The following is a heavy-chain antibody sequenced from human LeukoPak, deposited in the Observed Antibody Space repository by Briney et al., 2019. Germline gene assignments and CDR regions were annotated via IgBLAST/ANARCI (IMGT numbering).Heavy chain of an antibody. V-gene: IGHV4-59*01. CDR3: ARDPDTDYFDY. CDR1: GGSFSGYY. CDR2: IYYSGST. J-gene: IGHJ4*02. Sequence: SETLSLTCAVYGGSFSGYYWSWIRQPPGKGLEWIGYIYYSGSTNYNPSLKSRVTMSVDTSKNQFSLKLSSVTAADTAVYYCARDPDTDYFDYWGQGTLVTVSS. D-gene: IGHD2-2*02.